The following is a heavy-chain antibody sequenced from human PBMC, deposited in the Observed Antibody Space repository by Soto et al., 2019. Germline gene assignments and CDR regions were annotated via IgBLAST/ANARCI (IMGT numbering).Heavy chain of an antibody. J-gene: IGHJ3*02. CDR2: VDSDGDT. Sequence: EVQLVESGGGLVQPGGSLRLSCAASGFTFSSYDMHWVRQAPGKGLEWVSSVDSDGDTYYPGSVKGRFTISREAAKNSLYLQMNSMTAGDTAVYYCARGRPWFGELHDALDIWGQGTMVTVSS. D-gene: IGHD3-10*01. CDR1: GFTFSSYD. V-gene: IGHV3-13*04. CDR3: ARGRPWFGELHDALDI.